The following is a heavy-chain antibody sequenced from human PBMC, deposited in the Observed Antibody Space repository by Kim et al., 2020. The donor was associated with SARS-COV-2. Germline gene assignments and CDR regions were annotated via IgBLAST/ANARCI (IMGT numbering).Heavy chain of an antibody. CDR3: AKDNNVVVPATLSPYPHFDL. CDR2: INTNTGTP. CDR1: GYTFTGYA. V-gene: IGHV7-4-1*02. Sequence: ASVKVSCKAFGYTFTGYALIWVRQAPGQGLELMGSINTNTGTPTYAQGFTGRFVFSLDTSVSTAYLQINNLKAEDSAVYYCAKDNNVVVPATLSPYPHFDLWGRGTLVSVSS. J-gene: IGHJ2*01. D-gene: IGHD2-2*01.